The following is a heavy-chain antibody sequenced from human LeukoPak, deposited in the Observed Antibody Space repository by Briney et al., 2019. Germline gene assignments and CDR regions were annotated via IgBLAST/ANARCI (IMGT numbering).Heavy chain of an antibody. J-gene: IGHJ4*02. D-gene: IGHD6-13*01. CDR3: ARDPGIAAAGDY. Sequence: GGFLRLSCAASGFTFSSYSMNWVRQAPGKGLEWVSSISSSSSYIYYADSVKGRFTISRDNAKNSLYLQMNSLRAEDTAVYYCARDPGIAAAGDYWGQGTLVTVSS. CDR1: GFTFSSYS. V-gene: IGHV3-21*01. CDR2: ISSSSSYI.